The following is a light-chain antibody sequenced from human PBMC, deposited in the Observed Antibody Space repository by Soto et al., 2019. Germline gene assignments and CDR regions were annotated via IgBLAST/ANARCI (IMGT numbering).Light chain of an antibody. CDR2: GAS. CDR3: LQYVISPWA. Sequence: EIVLAQSPGTLSLSPGERATLSCRASQSVTNSFLAWYQQKPGQAPRLLIYGASRRATGIPYSLTGSGSGTDLTLTISRLESEDFAVYYCLQYVISPWAFGQGTKVDIK. V-gene: IGKV3-20*01. J-gene: IGKJ1*01. CDR1: QSVTNSF.